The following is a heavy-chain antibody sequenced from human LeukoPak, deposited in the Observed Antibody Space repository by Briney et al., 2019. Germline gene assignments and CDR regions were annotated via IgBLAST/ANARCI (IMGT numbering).Heavy chain of an antibody. V-gene: IGHV1-2*02. D-gene: IGHD2/OR15-2a*01. Sequence: ASVKVSCKASGYTFTGYYMHWVRQAPGQGLEWMGWINPNSGGTNYAQKFQGRVTMTRDTSISTAYMERSRLRSDDTAVYYCARGDALWSHVDYWGQGTLVTVSS. CDR3: ARGDALWSHVDY. CDR1: GYTFTGYY. J-gene: IGHJ4*02. CDR2: INPNSGGT.